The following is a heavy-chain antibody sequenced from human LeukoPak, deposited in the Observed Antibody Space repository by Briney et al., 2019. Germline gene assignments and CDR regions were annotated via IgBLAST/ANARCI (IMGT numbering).Heavy chain of an antibody. CDR1: GSTFISYS. CDR3: ARENFYDSSGYDAFDI. V-gene: IGHV3-21*01. J-gene: IGHJ3*02. D-gene: IGHD3-22*01. CDR2: ISSSTAYI. Sequence: GGSLRLSCAASGSTFISYSMNWVRQAPGKGLEWVSSISSSTAYIYYADSVKGRFTISRDNAKNSLYLQMNSLRAEDTAVYYCARENFYDSSGYDAFDIWGQGTMVTVSS.